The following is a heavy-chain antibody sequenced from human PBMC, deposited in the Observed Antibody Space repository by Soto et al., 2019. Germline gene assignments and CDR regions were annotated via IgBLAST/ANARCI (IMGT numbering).Heavy chain of an antibody. J-gene: IGHJ5*02. CDR3: ARVSCSGGSCYTLNWFDP. Sequence: SETLSLTYTVSGGYIRSGGYYWIWIRQHPWKGLEWIGYIYYSGSTYYNPSLKSRVTISVDTSKNQFSLKLSSVTAADTAVYYCARVSCSGGSCYTLNWFDPWGQGTLVTVSS. D-gene: IGHD2-15*01. CDR2: IYYSGST. CDR1: GGYIRSGGYY. V-gene: IGHV4-31*03.